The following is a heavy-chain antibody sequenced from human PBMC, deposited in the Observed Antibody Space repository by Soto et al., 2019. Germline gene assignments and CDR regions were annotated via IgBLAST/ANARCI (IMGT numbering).Heavy chain of an antibody. V-gene: IGHV3-48*02. CDR3: ARDLAWAFVS. D-gene: IGHD1-26*01. Sequence: GGSLRLSCAASGFTFSTFSMNWVRQAPGKGLEWLSYIGGSGGSISYADSVKGRFTISRDNGKNTLYLQMSSLRDEDTAVYYCARDLAWAFVSWGQGALVTVSS. CDR2: IGGSGGSI. CDR1: GFTFSTFS. J-gene: IGHJ4*02.